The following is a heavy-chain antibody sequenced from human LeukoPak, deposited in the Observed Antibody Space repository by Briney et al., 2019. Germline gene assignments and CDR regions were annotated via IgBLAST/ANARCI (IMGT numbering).Heavy chain of an antibody. CDR1: GFTFSSYS. V-gene: IGHV3-48*01. CDR2: ISSSSSTI. Sequence: QSGGSLRLSCAASGFTFSSYSMNWVRQAPGKGLEWVSYISSSSSTIYYADSVKGRFTISRDNAKKSLYLQMNSLRADDTAVYYCARDLNDFWSGPWGQGTLVTVSS. D-gene: IGHD3-3*01. CDR3: ARDLNDFWSGP. J-gene: IGHJ5*02.